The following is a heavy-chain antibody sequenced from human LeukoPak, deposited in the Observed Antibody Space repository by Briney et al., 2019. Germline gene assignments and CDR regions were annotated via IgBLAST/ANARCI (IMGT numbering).Heavy chain of an antibody. CDR3: ARVNTQGVPSP. Sequence: SETLSLTCTVSGDSICSRDYYWGWIRQPPGKGLEWIASIYYSGTTHYIPSHQSRVTMSVDTSKNQFSLKLSSVTAADTAVYYCARVNTQGVPSPWGQGILVTVSS. D-gene: IGHD2-15*01. CDR1: GDSICSRDYY. J-gene: IGHJ5*02. CDR2: IYYSGTT. V-gene: IGHV4-39*01.